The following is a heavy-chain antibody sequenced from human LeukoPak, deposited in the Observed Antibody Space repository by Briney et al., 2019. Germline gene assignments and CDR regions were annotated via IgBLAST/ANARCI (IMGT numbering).Heavy chain of an antibody. V-gene: IGHV1-2*02. CDR1: GYIFTGYY. CDR2: INPNSGDT. Sequence: GASVKVSCKASGYIFTGYYMHWVRQAPGQGLEWMGWINPNSGDTNYAQKFQGRVTMTRDTSISTAYMELSRLRSDDTAVYYCARVLRYCSSTSCYYFDYWGQGTLVTVSS. D-gene: IGHD2-2*01. CDR3: ARVLRYCSSTSCYYFDY. J-gene: IGHJ4*02.